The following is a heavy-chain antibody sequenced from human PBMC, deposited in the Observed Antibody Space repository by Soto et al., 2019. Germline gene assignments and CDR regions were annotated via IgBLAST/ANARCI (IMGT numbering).Heavy chain of an antibody. J-gene: IGHJ6*02. D-gene: IGHD2-15*01. V-gene: IGHV3-23*01. Sequence: GGSLRLSCAASGFTFSNYAMTWVRQAPGKGLEWVSAISRSGDSTYYADSVKGRFTISRDNSKNTLYVQLNSLRAEDTAVYFCARDCSGGSCYPGMDVWGQGTTVTVSS. CDR2: ISRSGDST. CDR3: ARDCSGGSCYPGMDV. CDR1: GFTFSNYA.